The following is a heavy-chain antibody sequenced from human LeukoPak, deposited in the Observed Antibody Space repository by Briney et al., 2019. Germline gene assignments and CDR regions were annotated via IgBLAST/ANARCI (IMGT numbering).Heavy chain of an antibody. CDR1: GGTFSSYA. Sequence: SVKVSCKASGGTFSSYAISWVRQAPRQGLEWMGRIIPILGIADYAQKFQGRVTITADKSTSTAYMELSSLRSEDTAVYYCARGPPNDYGDYVSFDYWGQGTLVTVSS. J-gene: IGHJ4*02. D-gene: IGHD4-17*01. CDR2: IIPILGIA. CDR3: ARGPPNDYGDYVSFDY. V-gene: IGHV1-69*04.